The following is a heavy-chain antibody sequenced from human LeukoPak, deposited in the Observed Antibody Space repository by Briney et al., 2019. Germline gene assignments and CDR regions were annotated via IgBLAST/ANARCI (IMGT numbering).Heavy chain of an antibody. Sequence: PSETLSLTCTVSGGSISGDYWSWIRQSPGKELELIGYIYFPGHTNYKPSLRSRVAISGDTSKNVFSLTLNSVTAADTAIYYCARQGGTYFPHFDVWGPRTLVTVSS. CDR3: ARQGGTYFPHFDV. CDR1: GGSISGDY. D-gene: IGHD2/OR15-2a*01. J-gene: IGHJ4*02. CDR2: IYFPGHT. V-gene: IGHV4-59*08.